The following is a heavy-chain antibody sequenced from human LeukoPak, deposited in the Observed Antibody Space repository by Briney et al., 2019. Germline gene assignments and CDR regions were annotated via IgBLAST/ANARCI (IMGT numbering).Heavy chain of an antibody. J-gene: IGHJ4*02. CDR1: GFTFSTYW. CDR3: ARDYYYGSGSYYNDY. CDR2: ISSDGSRT. Sequence: QSGGSLRLSCAASGFTFSTYWMHWVRQAPGKGLVWVSRISSDGSRTSYADSVKGRFTISRDNAKNSLYLQMNSLRAEDTAVYYCARDYYYGSGSYYNDYWGQGTLVTVSS. D-gene: IGHD3-10*01. V-gene: IGHV3-74*01.